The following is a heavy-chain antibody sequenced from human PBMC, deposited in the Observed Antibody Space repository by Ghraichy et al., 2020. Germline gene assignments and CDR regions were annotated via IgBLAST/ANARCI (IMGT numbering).Heavy chain of an antibody. CDR1: GFTFNTYD. V-gene: IGHV1-18*04. CDR3: ATGNYDILTGYSYYIDY. J-gene: IGHJ4*02. Sequence: ASVKVSCKASGFTFNTYDISWVRQAPGQGLEWLGWISAYNGNTNYIQKLQGRVTMTTDTSASTAYMELRSLGSDDTAVYYCATGNYDILTGYSYYIDYWGQGTLVTVSS. D-gene: IGHD3-9*01. CDR2: ISAYNGNT.